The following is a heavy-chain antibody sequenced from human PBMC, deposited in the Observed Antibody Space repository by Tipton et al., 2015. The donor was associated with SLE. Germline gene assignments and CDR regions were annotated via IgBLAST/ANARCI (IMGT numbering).Heavy chain of an antibody. CDR2: ISRDGSNT. J-gene: IGHJ6*02. V-gene: IGHV3-74*01. Sequence: GSLRLSCAASGFTFSSHWMYWVRQAPGKGLVWVSRISRDGSNTYYADSVEGRFTISRDNAKNTLYLRMHSLRVDDTAVYYCGRGVYSEGSVGMDVWGQGTTVTVSS. CDR3: GRGVYSEGSVGMDV. D-gene: IGHD3-22*01. CDR1: GFTFSSHW.